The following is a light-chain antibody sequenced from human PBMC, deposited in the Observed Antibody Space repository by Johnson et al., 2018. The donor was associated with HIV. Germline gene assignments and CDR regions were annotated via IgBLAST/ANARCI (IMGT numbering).Light chain of an antibody. CDR2: DNT. CDR1: SSNIGNNY. J-gene: IGLJ1*01. CDR3: GTWDNSLTAYV. V-gene: IGLV1-51*01. Sequence: QSVLTQPPSVSAAPGQKVTISCSGSSSNIGNNYVSWYQQFPERAPKLLIYDNTKRPSGIPDRFSGSKSDASAPLAITGLQTGDAADYYCGTWDNSLTAYVFGTGTKVTV.